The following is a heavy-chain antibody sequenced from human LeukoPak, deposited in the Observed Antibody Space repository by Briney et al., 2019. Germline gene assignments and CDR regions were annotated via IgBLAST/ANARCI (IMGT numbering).Heavy chain of an antibody. CDR3: ARHHGMDSSGWYSAFDI. D-gene: IGHD6-19*01. CDR2: IYYSGST. Sequence: SGTLSLTCAVYGGSFSGYYWSWIRQPPGKGLEWIGYIYYSGSTNYNPSLKSRVTISVDTSKNQFSLKLSSVTAADTAVYYCARHHGMDSSGWYSAFDIWGQGTMVTVSS. J-gene: IGHJ3*02. CDR1: GGSFSGYY. V-gene: IGHV4-59*08.